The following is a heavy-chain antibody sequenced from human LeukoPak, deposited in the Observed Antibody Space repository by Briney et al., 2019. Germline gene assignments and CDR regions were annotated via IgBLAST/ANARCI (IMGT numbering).Heavy chain of an antibody. Sequence: SETLSLTCTVSGGSISSGGHYWSWIRQPAGKGLEYLGRIYSTGSTNYNPSLKSRVTISIDTSKNQFSLKLSSVTAADTAVYYCARGGYDSGSAAYYWGQGTLVTVSS. CDR2: IYSTGST. CDR1: GGSISSGGHY. V-gene: IGHV4-61*02. J-gene: IGHJ4*02. CDR3: ARGGYDSGSAAYY. D-gene: IGHD3-10*01.